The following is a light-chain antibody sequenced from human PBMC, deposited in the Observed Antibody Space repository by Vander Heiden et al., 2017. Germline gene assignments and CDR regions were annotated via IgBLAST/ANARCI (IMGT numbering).Light chain of an antibody. Sequence: SYDLTQPPSVAVSPGQTDRITCSGAELPKQYVYCYQPRPGPTPDLVIYKDTDRPSGIPERLSGTTSGTTVTLTISGVQAEDEADYYCQSADSSVSSWVFGGGTKLTVL. V-gene: IGLV3-25*03. CDR1: ELPKQY. J-gene: IGLJ3*02. CDR3: QSADSSVSSWV. CDR2: KDT.